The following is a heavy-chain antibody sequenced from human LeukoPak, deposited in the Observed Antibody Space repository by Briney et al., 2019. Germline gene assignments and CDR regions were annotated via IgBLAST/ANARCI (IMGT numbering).Heavy chain of an antibody. Sequence: SETLSLTCAVSGYSISSGYYWGWIRQPPGKGLEWIGSIYTSGSTNYNPSLKSRVTMSVDTSKNQFSLKLSSVTAADTAVYYCARVIRVYDYVWGALDPWGQGTLVTVSS. V-gene: IGHV4-38-2*01. J-gene: IGHJ5*02. D-gene: IGHD3-16*01. CDR3: ARVIRVYDYVWGALDP. CDR2: IYTSGST. CDR1: GYSISSGYY.